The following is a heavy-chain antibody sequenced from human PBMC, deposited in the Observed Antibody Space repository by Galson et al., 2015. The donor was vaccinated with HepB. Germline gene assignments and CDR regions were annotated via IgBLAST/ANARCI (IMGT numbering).Heavy chain of an antibody. CDR2: LSGSAGST. V-gene: IGHV3-23*01. CDR3: AKDTASFDFWSGYYQYFFDY. J-gene: IGHJ4*02. D-gene: IGHD3-3*01. CDR1: GFTFRSYA. Sequence: SLRLSCAASGFTFRSYAMSWVRQAPGKGLEWVSALSGSAGSTYYADSVKGRFTISRENSKSTLYLQMNSLRAEDTAVYYCAKDTASFDFWSGYYQYFFDYWGQGTLVTVSS.